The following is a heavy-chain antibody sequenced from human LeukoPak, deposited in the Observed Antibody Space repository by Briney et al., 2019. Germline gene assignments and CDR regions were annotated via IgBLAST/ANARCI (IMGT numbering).Heavy chain of an antibody. CDR2: INGDGSNT. J-gene: IGHJ4*02. V-gene: IGHV3-74*01. Sequence: QAGGSLRLSCAASGFNFNSYWMHWRRHAPEKGLVWVSCINGDGSNTRYADSVKGRFTISRDNAKNTLYLQVNSLRAEDTAVYYCARTPRLDYWGQGTLVTVSS. CDR1: GFNFNSYW. CDR3: ARTPRLDY.